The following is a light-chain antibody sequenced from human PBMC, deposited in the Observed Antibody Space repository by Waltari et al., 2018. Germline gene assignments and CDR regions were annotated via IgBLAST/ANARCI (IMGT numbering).Light chain of an antibody. V-gene: IGKV2-30*01. CDR1: QSLVYSDGNIY. CDR2: KIS. Sequence: DVVMTQSPLSLPVTLGQPASISCRSSQSLVYSDGNIYLNWFQQRPGQSPRRLIYKISSRDSRVPDRFSGSGSSNDFTLKISRVEAEYVGVYYCLQATQWPYTFGQGTKLEIK. J-gene: IGKJ2*01. CDR3: LQATQWPYT.